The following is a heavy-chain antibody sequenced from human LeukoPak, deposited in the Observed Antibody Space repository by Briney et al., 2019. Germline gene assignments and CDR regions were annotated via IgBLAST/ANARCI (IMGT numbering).Heavy chain of an antibody. J-gene: IGHJ4*02. Sequence: PGGSLRLSCAASGFTFSSYAMSWVRQAPGKGLEWVSDISGSGGTTYYADSVKGRFTISRDNSKNTLYLQMNSLRAEDTAVYYCAKAPEYDSYYFDYWGQGTWSPSPQ. V-gene: IGHV3-23*01. CDR1: GFTFSSYA. CDR3: AKAPEYDSYYFDY. CDR2: ISGSGGTT. D-gene: IGHD6-6*01.